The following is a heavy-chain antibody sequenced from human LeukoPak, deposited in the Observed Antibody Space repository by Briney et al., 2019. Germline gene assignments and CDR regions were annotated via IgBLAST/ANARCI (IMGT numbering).Heavy chain of an antibody. D-gene: IGHD4-23*01. V-gene: IGHV3-74*03. CDR1: GFTFSSYW. Sequence: GRSLRLSCAASGFTFSSYWMHWVRQAPGKGLVWVSRIKSDGSSIMYADSVKGRFTISRDNAKSTLYLQMNSLRAEDTAVYYCARDLDFGGYSNFDYWGQGTLVTVSS. CDR3: ARDLDFGGYSNFDY. J-gene: IGHJ4*02. CDR2: IKSDGSSI.